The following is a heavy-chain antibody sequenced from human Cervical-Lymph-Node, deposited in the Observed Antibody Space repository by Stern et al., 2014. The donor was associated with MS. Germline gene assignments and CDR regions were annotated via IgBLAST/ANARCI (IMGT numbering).Heavy chain of an antibody. CDR1: GYTLSEIS. CDR2: FDPEHDET. J-gene: IGHJ6*02. Sequence: QVQLVQSGAEVKKPGASVTVSCKVSGYTLSEISMHWVRQAPGQGLEWMGGFDPEHDETRYAQKFQGRVTMAEDRYTDTAYMELSSLRSEDTAVYYCATHRGRVTYYYGMDVWGQGTTVTVSS. D-gene: IGHD2-21*02. V-gene: IGHV1-24*01. CDR3: ATHRGRVTYYYGMDV.